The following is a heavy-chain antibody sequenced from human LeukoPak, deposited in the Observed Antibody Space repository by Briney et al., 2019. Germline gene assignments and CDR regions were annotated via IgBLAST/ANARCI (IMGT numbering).Heavy chain of an antibody. J-gene: IGHJ4*02. Sequence: GGSLRLSXAASGFTFSSYSMNWVRQAPGKGLEWVSSISSSSSYIYYADSVKGRFTISRDNAKNSLYLQMNSLRAEDTAVYYCARDARYYDFWSGYYQHFDYWGQGTLVTVSS. CDR2: ISSSSSYI. V-gene: IGHV3-21*01. CDR3: ARDARYYDFWSGYYQHFDY. CDR1: GFTFSSYS. D-gene: IGHD3-3*01.